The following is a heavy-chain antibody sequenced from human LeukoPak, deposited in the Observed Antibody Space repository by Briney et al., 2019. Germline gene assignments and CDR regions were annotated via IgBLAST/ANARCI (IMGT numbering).Heavy chain of an antibody. V-gene: IGHV3-30*18. Sequence: GGSLRLSCAGSGFTFSTYGMHWVRQAPGKGLEWVAVVSYDGSSIYYADSVKGRFTISRDNSKNTLYLQMNSLRGEDTAVYYCTKAQLPRHERGSFYFDCWGQGILVTVSS. J-gene: IGHJ4*02. D-gene: IGHD3-10*01. CDR1: GFTFSTYG. CDR3: TKAQLPRHERGSFYFDC. CDR2: VSYDGSSI.